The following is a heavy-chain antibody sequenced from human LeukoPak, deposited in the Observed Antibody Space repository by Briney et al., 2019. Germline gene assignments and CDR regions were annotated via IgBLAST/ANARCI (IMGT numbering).Heavy chain of an antibody. CDR1: GFTFSNYA. D-gene: IGHD6-19*01. CDR3: AKIVSGGSGWYDWDWFDL. CDR2: IIRSGGRT. J-gene: IGHJ5*02. Sequence: PGGSLRLSCAASGFTFSNYAMSWVRQAPGKGLEWVSAIIRSGGRTYYADSVKSRFTSYRDNPKNALYLQMNSLRDEDTAVYYCAKIVSGGSGWYDWDWFDLWGQGTLVTVSS. V-gene: IGHV3-23*01.